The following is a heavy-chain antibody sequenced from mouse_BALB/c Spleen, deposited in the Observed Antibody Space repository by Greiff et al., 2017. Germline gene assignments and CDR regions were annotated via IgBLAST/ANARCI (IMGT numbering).Heavy chain of an antibody. V-gene: IGHV1-84*02. D-gene: IGHD1-1*01. J-gene: IGHJ2*01. CDR2: IYPGSGNT. Sequence: QVQLQQSGPQLVRPGASVKISCKASGYTFTDYYINWVKQKPGQGLEWIGWIYPGSGNTKYNEKFKGKATLTVDTSSSTAYMQLSSLTSEDTAVYFCARRYYYGSDYWGQGTTLTVSS. CDR1: GYTFTDYY. CDR3: ARRYYYGSDY.